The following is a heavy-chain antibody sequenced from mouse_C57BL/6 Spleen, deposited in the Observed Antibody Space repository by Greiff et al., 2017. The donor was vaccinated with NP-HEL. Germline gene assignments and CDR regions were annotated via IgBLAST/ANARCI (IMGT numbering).Heavy chain of an antibody. CDR3: ARDYGSSQGFDY. Sequence: VQLQQSGAELARPGASVKLSCKASGYTFTSYGISWVKQRTGQGLEWIGEIYPRSGNTYYNEKFKGKATLTADKSSSTAYMELRSLTSEDSAVYFCARDYGSSQGFDYWGQGTTLTVSS. D-gene: IGHD1-1*01. CDR2: IYPRSGNT. V-gene: IGHV1-81*01. J-gene: IGHJ2*01. CDR1: GYTFTSYG.